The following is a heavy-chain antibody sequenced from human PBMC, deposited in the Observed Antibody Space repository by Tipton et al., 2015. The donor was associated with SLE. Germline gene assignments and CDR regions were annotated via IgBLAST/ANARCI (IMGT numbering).Heavy chain of an antibody. Sequence: LRLSCAVYGGSFSGYYWSWIRQPPGKGLEWIGEINHSGSTNYNPSLKSRITISVDKSKNHFSLNLSSVTAADTAVYYCARAEQQREPFDYWGQGTLVTVSS. CDR1: GGSFSGYY. V-gene: IGHV4-34*01. J-gene: IGHJ4*02. CDR3: ARAEQQREPFDY. CDR2: INHSGST. D-gene: IGHD6-13*01.